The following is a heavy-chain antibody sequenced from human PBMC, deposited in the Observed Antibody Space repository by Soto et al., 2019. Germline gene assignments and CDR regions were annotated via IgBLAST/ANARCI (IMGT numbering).Heavy chain of an antibody. CDR1: CGSISSVPYY. CDR2: IYFNGST. V-gene: IGHV4-31*03. CDR3: ARDIKGYPTWFDP. J-gene: IGHJ5*02. Sequence: KASETLSLTCTVSCGSISSVPYYWSWIRQHPGKGLEWIGNIYFNGSTHYSPSLKSRIIISVDTSKNQFSLKLSSVTAADSAVYYCARDIKGYPTWFDPRGQGTLVTVSS. D-gene: IGHD1-1*01.